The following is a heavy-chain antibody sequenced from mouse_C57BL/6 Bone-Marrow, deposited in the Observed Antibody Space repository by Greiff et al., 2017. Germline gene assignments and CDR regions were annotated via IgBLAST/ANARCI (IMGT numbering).Heavy chain of an antibody. CDR1: GYTFTSYW. CDR3: AGLGLRRGAY. J-gene: IGHJ3*01. Sequence: QVQLQQPGAELVMPGASVKLSCKASGYTFTSYWMHWVKQRPGQGLEWIGEIDPSDSYTNYNQKFKGKSTLTVDKSSSTAYMQLSSLTSEDSAVYYCAGLGLRRGAYWGQGTLVTVSA. D-gene: IGHD2-4*01. CDR2: IDPSDSYT. V-gene: IGHV1-69*01.